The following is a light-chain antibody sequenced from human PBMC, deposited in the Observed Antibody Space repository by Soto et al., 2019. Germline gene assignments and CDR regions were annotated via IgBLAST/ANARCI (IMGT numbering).Light chain of an antibody. Sequence: IVMTQSPATLSVSPGERAPLSCRAIQGVSTFLAWYQQKPGQAPRLLIYDASNRATGIPARFSGSGSGTDFTLTISSLEPEDFAVYYCQQCAHWPPKWTFGQGTKVDIK. CDR3: QQCAHWPPKWT. CDR2: DAS. CDR1: QGVSTF. J-gene: IGKJ1*01. V-gene: IGKV3-11*01.